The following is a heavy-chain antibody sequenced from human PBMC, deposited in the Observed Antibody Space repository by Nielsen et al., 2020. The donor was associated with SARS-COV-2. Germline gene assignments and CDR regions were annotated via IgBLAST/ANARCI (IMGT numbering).Heavy chain of an antibody. CDR2: IKQDGSEK. CDR1: GFTFSSSW. V-gene: IGHV3-7*01. J-gene: IGHJ4*02. Sequence: GESLKISCAASGFTFSSSWMNWVRQAPGKGLEWVANIKQDGSEKYYVDSVKGRFTISRDNAKNSLYLQMNSLRAEDTAVYYCARVGSSSWYFGYWGQGTLVTVSS. D-gene: IGHD6-13*01. CDR3: ARVGSSSWYFGY.